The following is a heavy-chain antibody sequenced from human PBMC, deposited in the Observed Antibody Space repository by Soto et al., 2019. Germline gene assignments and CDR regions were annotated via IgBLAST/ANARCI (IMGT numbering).Heavy chain of an antibody. CDR2: IKSKTDGGTT. D-gene: IGHD6-6*01. CDR3: TTDGYSSSPYYFDY. CDR1: GFTFSNAW. J-gene: IGHJ4*02. Sequence: GGSLRLSCAASGFTFSNAWMSWVRQAPGKGLEWVGRIKSKTDGGTTDYAAPVKGRFTISRDDSKNTLYLQMNSLKTEDTAVYYCTTDGYSSSPYYFDYWGQGTLVTVSS. V-gene: IGHV3-15*01.